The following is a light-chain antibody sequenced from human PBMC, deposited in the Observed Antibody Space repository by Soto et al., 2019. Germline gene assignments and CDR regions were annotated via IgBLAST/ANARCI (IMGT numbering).Light chain of an antibody. V-gene: IGKV3-20*01. CDR3: QQYGSSVLT. Sequence: ENVVTQSPGTLSLSPGERATLSCRASQSVSSSYLAWYQQKPGQAPRLLIYGASSRATGIPDRFSGSGSGTDFTLTISRLEPEDFAVYYCQQYGSSVLTFGGGTKVDIK. CDR2: GAS. J-gene: IGKJ4*01. CDR1: QSVSSSY.